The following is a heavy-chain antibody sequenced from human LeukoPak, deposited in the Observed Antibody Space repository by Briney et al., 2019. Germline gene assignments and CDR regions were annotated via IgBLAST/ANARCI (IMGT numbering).Heavy chain of an antibody. J-gene: IGHJ4*02. D-gene: IGHD6-19*01. CDR3: ASRSQWHSAFDY. V-gene: IGHV4-34*01. Sequence: PSETLSLTCAVYGGSFSGYYWSWIRQPPGKGLEWIGEINHSGSTNYNPSLKSRVTISVDTSKNQFSLKLSSVTAADTAVYYCASRSQWHSAFDYWGQGTLVTVSS. CDR1: GGSFSGYY. CDR2: INHSGST.